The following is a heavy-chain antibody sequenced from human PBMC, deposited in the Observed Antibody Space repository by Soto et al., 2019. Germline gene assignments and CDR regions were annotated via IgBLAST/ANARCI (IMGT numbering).Heavy chain of an antibody. D-gene: IGHD6-13*01. Sequence: EVQLLETGGGLVQPEGSLRLSCAASGLTFSTYAMSWVRQAPGKGLEWVSGISGGGGDTSYAGSVKSRFTISRDNSKNTLFLQMNSLRAEDTAIYYCAKGGYSSSWNVFDYWGQGTLVTVSS. V-gene: IGHV3-23*01. J-gene: IGHJ4*02. CDR1: GLTFSTYA. CDR3: AKGGYSSSWNVFDY. CDR2: ISGGGGDT.